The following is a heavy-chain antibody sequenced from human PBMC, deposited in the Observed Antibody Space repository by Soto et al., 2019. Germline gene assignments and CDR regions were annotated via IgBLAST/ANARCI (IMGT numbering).Heavy chain of an antibody. CDR2: IYCYDDK. J-gene: IGHJ4*02. Sequence: SGPTLVNPTQTLTLTCTFSGFSFSTSQVGVSWIRQPPRKAQEWLALIYCYDDKRYSSSLRSRLSITKDTSKNHVVLTMTNMDPVDTATYFCAHRPGGYMSGWDNGYFDYWGRGALVTVSS. D-gene: IGHD6-19*01. CDR3: AHRPGGYMSGWDNGYFDY. CDR1: GFSFSTSQVG. V-gene: IGHV2-5*01.